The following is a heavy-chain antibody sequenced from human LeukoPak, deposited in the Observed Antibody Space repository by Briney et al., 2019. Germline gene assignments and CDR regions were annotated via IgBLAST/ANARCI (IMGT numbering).Heavy chain of an antibody. CDR1: GYSFTSYW. CDR3: ARRRGRAVIAAADYDY. CDR2: IYPGDSDT. V-gene: IGHV5-51*01. Sequence: GESLKISCKGSGYSFTSYWIGWVRQMPGKGLEWMGIIYPGDSDTRYSPSFQGQVTISADKSISTAYLQWGSLKASDTAMYYCARRRGRAVIAAADYDYWGQGTLVTVSS. D-gene: IGHD6-13*01. J-gene: IGHJ4*02.